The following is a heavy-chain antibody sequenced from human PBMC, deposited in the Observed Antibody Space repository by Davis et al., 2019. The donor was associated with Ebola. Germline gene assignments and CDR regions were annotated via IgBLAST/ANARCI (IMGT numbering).Heavy chain of an antibody. CDR2: INPSGGST. CDR1: GYTFTSYY. Sequence: AASVKVSCKASGYTFTSYYMHWVRQAPGQGLEWMGIINPSGGSTSYAQKFQGRVTMTRDTSTSTVYMELSSLRSEDTAVYYCARETRGYSYGAGEYYYYGMDVWGQGTTVTVSS. J-gene: IGHJ6*02. CDR3: ARETRGYSYGAGEYYYYGMDV. D-gene: IGHD5-18*01. V-gene: IGHV1-46*01.